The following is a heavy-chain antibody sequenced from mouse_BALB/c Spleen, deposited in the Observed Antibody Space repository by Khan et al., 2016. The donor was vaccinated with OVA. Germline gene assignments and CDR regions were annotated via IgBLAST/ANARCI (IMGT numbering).Heavy chain of an antibody. J-gene: IGHJ4*01. CDR3: AKDRGYYAVDY. V-gene: IGHV2-3*01. CDR2: IWGYGNT. CDR1: GFSLTSYG. Sequence: QVQLRQSGPGLVAPSQSLSITCTVSGFSLTSYGVSWVRQPPGKGLEWLGVIWGYGNTNFHSALRSRLSISNDNSKNQVFLKLNSLPTDYTATYYGAKDRGYYAVDYWGQGTSVTVSS.